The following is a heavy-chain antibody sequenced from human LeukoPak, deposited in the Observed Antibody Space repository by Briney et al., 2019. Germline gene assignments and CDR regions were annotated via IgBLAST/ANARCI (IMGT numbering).Heavy chain of an antibody. J-gene: IGHJ4*02. V-gene: IGHV3-48*02. D-gene: IGHD3-9*01. CDR1: GFTFSSYS. CDR2: IRSTDGAI. CDR3: ARDRDWAFDY. Sequence: PGGSLRLSCAASGFTFSSYSMNWVRQAPGKGLEWLSYIRSTDGAIAYADSVKGRFTISRDDAKNSLYLQMNSLRDEDTAVYYCARDRDWAFDYWGQGTLITVSS.